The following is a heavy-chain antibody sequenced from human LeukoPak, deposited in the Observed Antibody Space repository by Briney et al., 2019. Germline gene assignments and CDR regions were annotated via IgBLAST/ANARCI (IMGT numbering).Heavy chain of an antibody. CDR3: ARGTTVTTNWFDP. Sequence: SETLSLTCVVSGGSISDSFEHYWSWVRQPPGKGFEWIAEVHLTGRTIYSPSFARRVAISADTSKNQFSLKLSSVTAADTAVYYRARGTTVTTNWFDPWGQGTLVTVSS. V-gene: IGHV4-4*02. J-gene: IGHJ5*02. CDR2: VHLTGRT. CDR1: GGSISDSFEHY. D-gene: IGHD4-17*01.